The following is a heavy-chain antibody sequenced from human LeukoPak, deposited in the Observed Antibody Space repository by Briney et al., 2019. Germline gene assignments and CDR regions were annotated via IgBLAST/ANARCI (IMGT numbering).Heavy chain of an antibody. CDR3: ARVPKSRYFDWYYFDY. V-gene: IGHV3-48*04. D-gene: IGHD3-9*01. CDR1: GFTFSSYG. Sequence: GRSLRLSCAASGFTFSSYGMHWVRQAPGKGLEWVSYISSSTSTIYYADSVKGRFTISRDNAKNSVYLQMNSLRAEDTAVYYCARVPKSRYFDWYYFDYWGQGTLVTVSS. J-gene: IGHJ4*02. CDR2: ISSSTSTI.